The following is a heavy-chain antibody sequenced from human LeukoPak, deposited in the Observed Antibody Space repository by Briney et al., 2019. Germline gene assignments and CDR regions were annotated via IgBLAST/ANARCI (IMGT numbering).Heavy chain of an antibody. V-gene: IGHV3-30*14. Sequence: PGRSLRLSCAASGFTFSSYAMHWVRQAPGKGLEWVAVISYDGSNKYYADSVKGRFTISRENAKNSLYLQMNSLRAGDTAVYYCARSYGDPYYYYGMDVWGQGTTVTVSS. CDR2: ISYDGSNK. CDR3: ARSYGDPYYYYGMDV. J-gene: IGHJ6*02. CDR1: GFTFSSYA. D-gene: IGHD4-17*01.